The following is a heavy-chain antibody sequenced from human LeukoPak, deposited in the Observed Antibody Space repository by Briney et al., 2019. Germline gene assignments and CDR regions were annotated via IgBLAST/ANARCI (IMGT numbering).Heavy chain of an antibody. CDR2: IYTSGST. J-gene: IGHJ5*02. D-gene: IGHD4-17*01. Sequence: SQTLSLTCTVSGGSISSGSYYWSWIRQPAGKGLEWIGRIYTSGSTNYNPPLKSRVTISVDTSKNQFSLKLSSVTAADTAVYYCARATVTTPWFDPWGQGTLVTVSS. V-gene: IGHV4-61*02. CDR1: GGSISSGSYY. CDR3: ARATVTTPWFDP.